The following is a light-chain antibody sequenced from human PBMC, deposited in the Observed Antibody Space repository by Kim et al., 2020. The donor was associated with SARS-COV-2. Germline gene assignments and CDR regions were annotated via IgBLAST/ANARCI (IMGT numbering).Light chain of an antibody. J-gene: IGLJ2*01. CDR3: NSRDSNDNVV. V-gene: IGLV3-19*01. Sequence: SSELTQDPAVSVALGQTVRITCQGDSLRSYYATWYQQKPGQAPIFVIYGKNNRPSGIPDRFSGSSSGNTASLTITGTQAGDEADYYCNSRDSNDNVVFGRGTQLTVL. CDR2: GKN. CDR1: SLRSYY.